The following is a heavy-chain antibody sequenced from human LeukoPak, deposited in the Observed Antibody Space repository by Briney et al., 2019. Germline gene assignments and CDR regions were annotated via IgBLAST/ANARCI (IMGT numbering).Heavy chain of an antibody. CDR1: GGTFSSYA. Sequence: ASVKVSCKASGGTFSSYAISWVRQAPGQGLEWMGGIIPIFGTANYAQKFQGRVTITADESTSIAYMELSSLRSEDTAVYYCASPYGRWTPPSGLGVVWGQGTLVTVSS. CDR3: ASPYGRWTPPSGLGVV. D-gene: IGHD2-21*01. J-gene: IGHJ4*02. CDR2: IIPIFGTA. V-gene: IGHV1-69*13.